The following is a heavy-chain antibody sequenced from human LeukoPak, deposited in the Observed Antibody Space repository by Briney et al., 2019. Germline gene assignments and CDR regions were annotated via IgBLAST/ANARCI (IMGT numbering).Heavy chain of an antibody. Sequence: GVLRLSCAASGFTFSSYWMSWVRQAPGKGLEWVANIKQDGSEKYYVDSVKGRFTISRDNAKNSLYLQMNSLRAEDTAVYYCARVVRIGAALGWFDPWGQGTLVTVSS. J-gene: IGHJ5*02. CDR2: IKQDGSEK. CDR3: ARVVRIGAALGWFDP. D-gene: IGHD6-13*01. CDR1: GFTFSSYW. V-gene: IGHV3-7*01.